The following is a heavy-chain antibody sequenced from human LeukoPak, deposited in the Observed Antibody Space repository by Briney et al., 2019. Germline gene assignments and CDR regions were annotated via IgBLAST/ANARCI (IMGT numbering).Heavy chain of an antibody. D-gene: IGHD3-10*01. CDR2: ISGSGGST. J-gene: IGHJ6*03. CDR3: ASRMARGYYYYMDV. V-gene: IGHV3-23*01. CDR1: GFTFSNYA. Sequence: GGSLRLSCAASGFTFSNYAMSWVRQAPGKGLEWVSAISGSGGSTYYADSVKGRFTISRDNAKNTLYLQMNSLRAEDTAVYYCASRMARGYYYYMDVWGKGTTVTISS.